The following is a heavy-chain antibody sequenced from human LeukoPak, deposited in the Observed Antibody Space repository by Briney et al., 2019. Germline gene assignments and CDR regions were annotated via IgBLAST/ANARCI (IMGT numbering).Heavy chain of an antibody. CDR1: GFTFSSYG. CDR2: IWYDGSNK. V-gene: IGHV3-33*01. CDR3: ARALVAIRPHFDY. Sequence: GGSLRLSCAASGFTFSSYGMHWVRQAPGKGLEGVAVIWYDGSNKYYADSVKGRFTISRDNSKNTLYLQMNSLRAEDTAVYYCARALVAIRPHFDYWGQGTLVTVSS. J-gene: IGHJ4*02. D-gene: IGHD5-12*01.